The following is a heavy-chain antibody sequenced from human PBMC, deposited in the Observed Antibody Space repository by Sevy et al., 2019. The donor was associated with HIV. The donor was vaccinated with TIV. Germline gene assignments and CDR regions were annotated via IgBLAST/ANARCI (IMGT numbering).Heavy chain of an antibody. V-gene: IGHV3-49*03. CDR1: GFTFGDYA. J-gene: IGHJ5*02. CDR3: TRDPTEGIAVAGNWYDP. CDR2: IRNKAYDGTT. D-gene: IGHD6-19*01. Sequence: GGSLRLSCKASGFTFGDYAMSWFRQAPGKGLEWVGFIRNKAYDGTTEYAASVKGRFTISRDDSKSIAYLQMNSLKTEDTAVCYCTRDPTEGIAVAGNWYDPWGQGTLVTVSS.